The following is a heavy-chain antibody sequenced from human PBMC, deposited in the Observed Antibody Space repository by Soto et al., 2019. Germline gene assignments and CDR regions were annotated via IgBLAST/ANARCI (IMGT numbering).Heavy chain of an antibody. CDR2: ISYDGSNK. V-gene: IGHV3-30-3*01. CDR3: ARDYGDYDILRAHWYYGMDV. D-gene: IGHD4-17*01. CDR1: GFTFSSYA. Sequence: QVQLVESGGGVVQPGRSLRLSCAASGFTFSSYAMHWVRQAPGKGLEWVAVISYDGSNKYYADSVKGRFTISRDNSKNTXYXXMNSLRAEDTAVYYCARDYGDYDILRAHWYYGMDVWGQGTTVTVSS. J-gene: IGHJ6*02.